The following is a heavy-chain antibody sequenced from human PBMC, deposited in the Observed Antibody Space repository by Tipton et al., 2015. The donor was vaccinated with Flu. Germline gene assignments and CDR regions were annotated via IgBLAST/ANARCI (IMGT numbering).Heavy chain of an antibody. CDR1: RGSISGYY. CDR2: VYYRGKT. CDR3: ARVSGSYNNWFDP. J-gene: IGHJ5*02. Sequence: TLSLTCTVSRGSISGYYWTWIRQPPGKGLEWIGYVYYRGKTNYNPALESRVTISVDTSKNQFSLKLNSVTAADTAVYYCARVSGSYNNWFDPWGQGTLVTVPS. D-gene: IGHD3-22*01. V-gene: IGHV4-59*01.